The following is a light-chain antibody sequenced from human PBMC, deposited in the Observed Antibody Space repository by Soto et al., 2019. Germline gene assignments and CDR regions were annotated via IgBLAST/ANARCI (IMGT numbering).Light chain of an antibody. J-gene: IGKJ1*01. CDR1: QGISSY. V-gene: IGKV1-8*01. CDR3: QQYNSYWT. CDR2: DAS. Sequence: AILMTQSPSSLSSSTGDRFTITCRASQGISSYLAWYQQKPGKAPKLLIYDASSLESGVPSRFSGSGSGTEFTLTISSLQPDDFATYYCQQYNSYWTFGQGTKVDIK.